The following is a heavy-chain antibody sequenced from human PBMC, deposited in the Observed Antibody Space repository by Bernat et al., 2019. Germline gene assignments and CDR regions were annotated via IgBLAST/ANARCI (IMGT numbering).Heavy chain of an antibody. V-gene: IGHV1-69*02. J-gene: IGHJ6*03. CDR3: ARGPGGSTGPYYYYMDV. Sequence: QVQLVQSGAEVKKPGSSVKVSCKASGGTFSSYTISWVRQAPGQGLEWMGRIIPILGIANYAQKFQGRVTITADKSTSTAYMELSSLRSEDTAVYYCARGPGGSTGPYYYYMDVWGKGTTVTVSS. D-gene: IGHD2-8*02. CDR1: GGTFSSYT. CDR2: IIPILGIA.